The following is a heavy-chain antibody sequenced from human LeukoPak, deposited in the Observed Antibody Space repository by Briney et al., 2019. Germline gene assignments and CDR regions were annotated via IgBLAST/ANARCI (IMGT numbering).Heavy chain of an antibody. CDR1: GFTFSSYW. CDR2: INTDGSST. Sequence: LAGGSLRLSCAASGFTFSSYWMHWVRQAPGKGLVWVSRINTDGSSTSYADSVKGRFTISRDNAKNTLYLQMNSLRAEDTAVYYCARVGYCSSTSCYTNDYWGQGTLVTVSS. CDR3: ARVGYCSSTSCYTNDY. V-gene: IGHV3-74*01. J-gene: IGHJ4*02. D-gene: IGHD2-2*02.